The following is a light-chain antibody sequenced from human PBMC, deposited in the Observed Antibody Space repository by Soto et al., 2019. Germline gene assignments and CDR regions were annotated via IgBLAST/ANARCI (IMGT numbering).Light chain of an antibody. CDR2: AAD. V-gene: IGKV1-39*01. CDR1: QSITNY. J-gene: IGKJ1*01. CDR3: QQSYDMPWT. Sequence: DIHMSQSPSSLSASLGDTVTITSRASQSITNYLTWFQQKPGKAPSLLIFAADNLQDGVPSRFSGSGSGRDFSLTISSLQPEDFATYYCQQSYDMPWTFGQGTKVDIK.